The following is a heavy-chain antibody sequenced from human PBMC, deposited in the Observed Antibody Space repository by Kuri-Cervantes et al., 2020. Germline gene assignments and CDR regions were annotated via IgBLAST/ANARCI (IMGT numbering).Heavy chain of an antibody. CDR1: GGTLSTNV. D-gene: IGHD6-6*01. CDR2: IIPIFGTT. J-gene: IGHJ4*02. CDR3: ARDGSDSSSLVY. Sequence: SVKVSCKASGGTLSTNVISWVRQAPGQGLEWMGGIIPIFGTTKYAQKFQGRVTITADKSTSTAYMELSSLRSEDTAVYYCARDGSDSSSLVYWGQGTLVTVSS. V-gene: IGHV1-69*06.